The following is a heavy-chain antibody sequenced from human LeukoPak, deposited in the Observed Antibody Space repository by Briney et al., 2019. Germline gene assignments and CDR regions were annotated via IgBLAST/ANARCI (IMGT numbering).Heavy chain of an antibody. D-gene: IGHD3-10*01. Sequence: GGSLRLSCAASGFTVSSNYMSWVRQAPGKGLEWVSVIYSGGSTYYADSVKGRFTISRDNSKNTLYLQMNSLRAEDTAVYYCARAGGHSLLYYFDYWGQGTLVTVSS. CDR2: IYSGGST. V-gene: IGHV3-53*05. CDR1: GFTVSSNY. J-gene: IGHJ4*02. CDR3: ARAGGHSLLYYFDY.